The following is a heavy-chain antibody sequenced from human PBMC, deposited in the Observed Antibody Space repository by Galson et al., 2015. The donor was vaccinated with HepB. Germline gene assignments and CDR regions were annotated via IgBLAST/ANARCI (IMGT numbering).Heavy chain of an antibody. V-gene: IGHV3-30*04. Sequence: SLRLSCAASEFTFSAYAMHWVRQAPGKGLEWVAVISSDGKKKYYADSVKGRFTISRDNSENTLYLQMNSLRAADTAVYYCARDHDYGAKTYYSYYYMEDWCKGTTVTVSS. CDR2: ISSDGKKK. CDR3: ARDHDYGAKTYYSYYYMED. CDR1: EFTFSAYA. J-gene: IGHJ6*03. D-gene: IGHD4-17*01.